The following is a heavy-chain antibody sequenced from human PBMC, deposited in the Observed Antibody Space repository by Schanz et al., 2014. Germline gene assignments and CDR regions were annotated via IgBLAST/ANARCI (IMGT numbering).Heavy chain of an antibody. J-gene: IGHJ6*03. V-gene: IGHV3-23*04. CDR2: ISGSGGST. D-gene: IGHD4-17*01. CDR3: ARDGDRFYHNYYMDV. Sequence: VQLVESGGGLVKPGGSLRLSCAASGFTFSTYAMSWVRQAPGKGLEWVSAISGSGGSTYYADSVKGRFTISRDNAKNSLYLQMNSLRAEDTAVYYCARDGDRFYHNYYMDVGGKGTTVTVSS. CDR1: GFTFSTYA.